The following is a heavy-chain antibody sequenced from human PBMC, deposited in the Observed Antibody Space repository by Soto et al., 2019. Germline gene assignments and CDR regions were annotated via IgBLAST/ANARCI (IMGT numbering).Heavy chain of an antibody. CDR2: ISWNSGSI. CDR1: GFTFDDYA. V-gene: IGHV3-9*01. CDR3: AKVTSRHYDSSDNWFDP. Sequence: EVPLVESGGGLVQPGRSLRLSCAASGFTFDDYAMHWVRQAPGKGLEWVSGISWNSGSIGYADSVKGRFTISRDNAKNSLYLQMNSLRAEDTALYYCAKVTSRHYDSSDNWFDPWGQGTLVTDSS. J-gene: IGHJ5*02. D-gene: IGHD3-22*01.